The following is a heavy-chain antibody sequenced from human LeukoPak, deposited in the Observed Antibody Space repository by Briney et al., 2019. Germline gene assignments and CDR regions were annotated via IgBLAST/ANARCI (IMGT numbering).Heavy chain of an antibody. J-gene: IGHJ3*02. CDR3: ATPNSGSYLDAFDI. V-gene: IGHV1-24*01. D-gene: IGHD1-26*01. Sequence: GASVTVSCKVSGYTLTELSMHWVRQAPGKGLEWMGGFDPEDGETIYAQKFQGRVTMTEDTSTDTAYMELSSLRSEDTAVYYCATPNSGSYLDAFDIWGQGTLVPVSS. CDR2: FDPEDGET. CDR1: GYTLTELS.